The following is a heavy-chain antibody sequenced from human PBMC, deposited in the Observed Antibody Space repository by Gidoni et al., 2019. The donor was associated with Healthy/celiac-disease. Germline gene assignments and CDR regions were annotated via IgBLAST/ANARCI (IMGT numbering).Heavy chain of an antibody. Sequence: EVQLLESGGGLVQPGGSLRLSCAASGFTFSSYAMSWVRQAPGKGLEWVSAMSGSGGSTYYADSVKGRFTISRDNSKNTLYLQMNSLRAEDTAVYYCAKGPGLPYYFDYWGQGTLVTVSS. V-gene: IGHV3-23*01. CDR3: AKGPGLPYYFDY. CDR2: MSGSGGST. D-gene: IGHD2-15*01. CDR1: GFTFSSYA. J-gene: IGHJ4*02.